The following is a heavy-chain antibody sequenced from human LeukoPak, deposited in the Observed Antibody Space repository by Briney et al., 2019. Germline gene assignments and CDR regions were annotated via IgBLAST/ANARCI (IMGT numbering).Heavy chain of an antibody. CDR1: GFTFSSYW. CDR3: ARSREILEWLLYRYYFDY. Sequence: GGSLRLSCAASGFTFSSYWMSWVRQARGKGLEWVANIKQDGSEKYYVDSVKGRFTISRDNAKNSLYLQMNSLRAEDTAVYYCARSREILEWLLYRYYFDYWGQGTLVTVSS. J-gene: IGHJ4*02. V-gene: IGHV3-7*01. D-gene: IGHD3-3*01. CDR2: IKQDGSEK.